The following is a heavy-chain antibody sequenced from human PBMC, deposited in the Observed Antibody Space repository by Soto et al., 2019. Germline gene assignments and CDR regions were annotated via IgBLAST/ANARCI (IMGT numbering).Heavy chain of an antibody. V-gene: IGHV3-74*01. D-gene: IGHD2-15*01. J-gene: IGHJ4*02. CDR2: VHNDGSSA. CDR1: GFTFRSYW. Sequence: GGSLRLSCADSGFTFRSYWMHWVRQAPGKGLEWISRVHNDGSSAAYADSVKGRFTVTRDTGKNALYLQMNSLGAEDTAVYYCALGRYCSGGTCSFDHWGQGTLVTVSS. CDR3: ALGRYCSGGTCSFDH.